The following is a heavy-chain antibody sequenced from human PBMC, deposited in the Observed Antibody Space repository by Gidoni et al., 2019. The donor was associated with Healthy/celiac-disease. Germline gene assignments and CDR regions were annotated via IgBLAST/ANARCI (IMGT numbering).Heavy chain of an antibody. CDR2: ISGSGGST. V-gene: IGHV3-23*01. CDR3: AKGLDPYYYDSSGYLGDAFDI. Sequence: EVQLLESRGGLVQPGGSLRLSCAASGFTFSSYAMSWVRQAPGKGLEWVSAISGSGGSTYYADSVKGRFTISRGNSKNTLYLQMNSLRAEDTAVYYCAKGLDPYYYDSSGYLGDAFDIWGQGTMVTVSS. J-gene: IGHJ3*02. D-gene: IGHD3-22*01. CDR1: GFTFSSYA.